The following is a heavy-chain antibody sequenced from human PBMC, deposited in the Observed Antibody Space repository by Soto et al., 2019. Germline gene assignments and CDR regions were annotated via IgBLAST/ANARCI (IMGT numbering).Heavy chain of an antibody. CDR2: IYYSGST. CDR1: GGSVSSYY. Sequence: PSETLSLTCTVSGGSVSSYYWSWIRQPPGKGLEWIGYIYYSGSTNYNPSLKSRVTISVDTSKNQFSLKLSSVTAADTAVYYCARSSIYSNYNYWGQGTLVTVSS. CDR3: ARSSIYSNYNY. D-gene: IGHD4-4*01. V-gene: IGHV4-59*02. J-gene: IGHJ4*02.